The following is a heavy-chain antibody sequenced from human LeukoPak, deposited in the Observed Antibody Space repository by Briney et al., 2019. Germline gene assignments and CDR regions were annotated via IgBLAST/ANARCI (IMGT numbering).Heavy chain of an antibody. D-gene: IGHD6-19*01. CDR1: GFTFSRYV. V-gene: IGHV3-21*01. Sequence: GGSLRLSWSAAGFTFSRYVMMWVRQAPGKGLEWVSCISFSSSYMYYADSVKGRFTISRDNAKNSLYLQMNSLRAEDTAVYYCARDLSSSGWRRGFDYWGQGTLVTVSS. J-gene: IGHJ4*02. CDR2: ISFSSSYM. CDR3: ARDLSSSGWRRGFDY.